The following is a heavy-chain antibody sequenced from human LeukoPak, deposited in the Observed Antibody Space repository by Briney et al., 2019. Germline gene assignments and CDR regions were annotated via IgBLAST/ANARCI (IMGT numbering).Heavy chain of an antibody. CDR3: AHSSYYLSGAYYYMDV. Sequence: ASVKVSCKASGYTFNSYGISWVRQAPGQGLEWKGWISAYNGNTNYAQKFQGRVTMTTDTSTSTAYMDLRSLRFDDTAVYYCAHSSYYLSGAYYYMDVWGKGTTVTVSS. V-gene: IGHV1-18*01. CDR2: ISAYNGNT. D-gene: IGHD1-26*01. CDR1: GYTFNSYG. J-gene: IGHJ6*03.